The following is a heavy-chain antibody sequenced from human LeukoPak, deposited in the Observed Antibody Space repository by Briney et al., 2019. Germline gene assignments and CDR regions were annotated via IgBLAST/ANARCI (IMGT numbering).Heavy chain of an antibody. CDR2: ISGSGGGT. J-gene: IGHJ4*02. CDR3: AKRGVVIRVILVGFHKEAYYFDS. V-gene: IGHV3-23*01. Sequence: GGSLRLSCAVSGITLSNYAMTWVRQAPGKGLEWVAGISGSGGGTNYADSVKGRFTISRDNYKNTLYLQMNSLGAEDTAVFFCAKRGVVIRVILVGFHKEAYYFDSWGQGALVTVSS. D-gene: IGHD3-22*01. CDR1: GITLSNYA.